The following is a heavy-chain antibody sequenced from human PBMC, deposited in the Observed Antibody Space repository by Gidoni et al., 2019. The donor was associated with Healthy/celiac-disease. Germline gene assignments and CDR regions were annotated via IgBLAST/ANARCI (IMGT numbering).Heavy chain of an antibody. CDR3: ARGYSSGWYYFDY. CDR2: IYYSGST. CDR1: GGSISSSSYY. V-gene: IGHV4-39*01. Sequence: QLQLQESGPGLVTPSETLSLTCTVSGGSISSSSYYWGWIRQPPGKGLEWIGSIYYSGSTYYNPSLKSRVTISVDTSKNQFSLKLSSVTAADTAVYYCARGYSSGWYYFDYWGQGTLVTVSS. D-gene: IGHD6-19*01. J-gene: IGHJ4*02.